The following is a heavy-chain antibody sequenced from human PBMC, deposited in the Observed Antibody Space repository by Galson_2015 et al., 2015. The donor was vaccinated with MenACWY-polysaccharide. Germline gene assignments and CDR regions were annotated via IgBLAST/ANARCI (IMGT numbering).Heavy chain of an antibody. D-gene: IGHD2-2*01. CDR2: ISGSGGST. J-gene: IGHJ5*01. V-gene: IGHV3-23*01. CDR1: GFTFSNYA. Sequence: SLRLSRAASGFTFSNYAMSWVRQTPGKGLDWVSAISGSGGSTYYADSVKGRFTISRDNSKNTLYLQVNSLRAEDTAVYYCAKDSRYCTSTNCYFDSWGQGTLVTVSS. CDR3: AKDSRYCTSTNCYFDS.